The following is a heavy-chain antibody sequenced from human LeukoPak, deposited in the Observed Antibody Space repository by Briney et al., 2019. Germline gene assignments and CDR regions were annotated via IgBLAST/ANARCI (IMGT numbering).Heavy chain of an antibody. CDR3: ARDQGGSYYYWYY. CDR1: GLTFSSYG. V-gene: IGHV3-33*01. J-gene: IGHJ4*02. D-gene: IGHD1-26*01. Sequence: PGRSLRLSCAASGLTFSSYGMHWVRQAPGKGREWVAVIWYDGSNKYYADSVKGRFTISRDNSKNTLYLQTNSLRAEDTAVYYCARDQGGSYYYWYYWGQGTLVTVSS. CDR2: IWYDGSNK.